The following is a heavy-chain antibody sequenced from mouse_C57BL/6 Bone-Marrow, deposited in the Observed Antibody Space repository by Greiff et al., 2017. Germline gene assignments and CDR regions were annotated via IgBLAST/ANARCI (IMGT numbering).Heavy chain of an antibody. CDR2: IYPGNSDT. D-gene: IGHD2-3*01. J-gene: IGHJ3*01. Sequence: EVQLQQSGTVLARPGASVKMSCKTSGYTFTSYWMHWVKQRPGQGLEWIGAIYPGNSDTSYNQKFKGKAKLTAVTSASTAYMELSSLTNEDSAVYYSTRSFDGYYTWFAYWGQGTLVTVSA. V-gene: IGHV1-5*01. CDR3: TRSFDGYYTWFAY. CDR1: GYTFTSYW.